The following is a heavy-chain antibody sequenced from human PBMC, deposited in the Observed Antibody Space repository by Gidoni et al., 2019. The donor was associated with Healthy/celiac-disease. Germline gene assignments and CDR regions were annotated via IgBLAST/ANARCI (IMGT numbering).Heavy chain of an antibody. CDR3: ARSDCSSTSCYVGYYYYGMDV. CDR1: VGSISSSRYY. V-gene: IGHV4-39*01. D-gene: IGHD2-2*01. Sequence: QLQLQESGPGLVKPSETLSLTCTVSVGSISSSRYYWGWIRQPPGKGLEWIGSIYYSGSTYYNPSLKSRVTISVDTSKNQFSLKLSSVTAADTAVYYCARSDCSSTSCYVGYYYYGMDVWGQGTTVTVSS. CDR2: IYYSGST. J-gene: IGHJ6*02.